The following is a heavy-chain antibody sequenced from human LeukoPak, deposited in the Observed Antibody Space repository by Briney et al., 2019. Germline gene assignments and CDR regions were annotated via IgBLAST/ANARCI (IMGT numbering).Heavy chain of an antibody. Sequence: PSETLSLTCTVSGGSISSYYWSWIRQPPGKGLEWIGYIYYSGSTNYNPSIKSRVTISVDTSKNQFSLKLSSVTAADTAVYYCAGTYYYDSSGYFDYWGQGTLVTVSS. CDR3: AGTYYYDSSGYFDY. J-gene: IGHJ4*02. V-gene: IGHV4-59*01. CDR2: IYYSGST. CDR1: GGSISSYY. D-gene: IGHD3-22*01.